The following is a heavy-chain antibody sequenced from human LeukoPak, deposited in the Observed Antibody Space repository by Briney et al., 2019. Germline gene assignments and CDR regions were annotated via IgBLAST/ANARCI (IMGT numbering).Heavy chain of an antibody. CDR2: TYYRSKWSN. J-gene: IGHJ5*02. Sequence: SQTLSLTCAISGDSVFSNNTAWNWIRQSPSRGLEWPGRTYYRSKWSNDYAVSVKSRITIKPDTSKNQFSLQLNSVTPEDTAVYYCAREFHDLTNYFDPWGQGILVTVSS. V-gene: IGHV6-1*01. D-gene: IGHD2-21*01. CDR1: GDSVFSNNTA. CDR3: AREFHDLTNYFDP.